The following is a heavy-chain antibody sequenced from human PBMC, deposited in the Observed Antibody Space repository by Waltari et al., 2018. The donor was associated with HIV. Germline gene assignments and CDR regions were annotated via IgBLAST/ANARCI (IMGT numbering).Heavy chain of an antibody. CDR2: VRDIDST. CDR1: GFRFSNYA. Sequence: EVQLLESGGGLVQPGGSLRLSCAASGFRFSNYAMSWVRQAPGKGLEWVAVVRDIDSTYYVDSVKGRFIISRDDSKDSLYLQMNSLRVEDTAVYHCAKDDRASRGLDDWGQGTLVTVSS. D-gene: IGHD5-12*01. J-gene: IGHJ4*02. V-gene: IGHV3-23*01. CDR3: AKDDRASRGLDD.